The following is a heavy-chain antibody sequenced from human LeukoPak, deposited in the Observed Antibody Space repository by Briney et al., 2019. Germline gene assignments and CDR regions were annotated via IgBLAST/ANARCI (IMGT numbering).Heavy chain of an antibody. CDR3: ASGTVGNYALDY. J-gene: IGHJ4*02. CDR1: GLTFSRYN. V-gene: IGHV3-21*01. D-gene: IGHD1-7*01. CDR2: IGTSSNNI. Sequence: GGSLTLSCAASGLTFSRYNMNWVRQAPGKGLEWVSSIGTSSNNIYYTDSVKGRFTISRDNAKNTLYLRVDSLRVEDTAVYFCASGTVGNYALDYWGQGTLVTVSS.